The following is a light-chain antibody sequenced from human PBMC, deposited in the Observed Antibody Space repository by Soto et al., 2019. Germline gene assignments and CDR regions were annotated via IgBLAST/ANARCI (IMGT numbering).Light chain of an antibody. V-gene: IGKV3D-15*01. J-gene: IGKJ1*01. CDR1: LSISTH. CDR3: HQYHLWPWT. CDR2: SAS. Sequence: EIVMMQSPATLSVSPGERSTLSCMAILSISTHLAWYKQKDGKAPRVVIYSASTRATGIPASFSGSGSGTEFTLTISSLQSEDFEVYYCHQYHLWPWTFGQGTKVDI.